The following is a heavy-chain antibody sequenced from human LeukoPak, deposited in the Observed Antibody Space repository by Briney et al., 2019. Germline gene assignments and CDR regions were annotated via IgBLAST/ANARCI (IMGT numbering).Heavy chain of an antibody. V-gene: IGHV2-70*11. Sequence: SGPTLVNPTPTLTLTCTFSGFSLSTSGMCVSWIRQPPGKALEWLARIDWDDDKYYSTSLKTRLTISKDTSKNQVVLTMTNMGPVDTATYYCARSRGYGMDVWGQGTTVTVSS. D-gene: IGHD3-10*01. CDR3: ARSRGYGMDV. CDR1: GFSLSTSGMC. J-gene: IGHJ6*02. CDR2: IDWDDDK.